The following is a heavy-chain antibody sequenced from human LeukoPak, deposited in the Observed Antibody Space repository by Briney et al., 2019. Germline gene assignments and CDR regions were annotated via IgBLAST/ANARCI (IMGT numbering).Heavy chain of an antibody. CDR1: GGSISGYH. Sequence: SETLSLTRTVSGGSISGYHWGWIRQPPGKGLEWIGYIRYSGSTTYNPSLKSRVTISVDTSKNQFSLRLSSVTAADTAVYYCARAGPRRDGYNVDYWGQGTLVTVSS. CDR2: IRYSGST. CDR3: ARAGPRRDGYNVDY. V-gene: IGHV4-59*01. J-gene: IGHJ4*02. D-gene: IGHD5-24*01.